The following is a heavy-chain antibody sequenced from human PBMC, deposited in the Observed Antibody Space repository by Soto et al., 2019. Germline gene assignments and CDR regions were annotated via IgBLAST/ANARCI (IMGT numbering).Heavy chain of an antibody. Sequence: QVLVQESGPGLVKPSQTLTLSCTVSGGSVDSGNHYRNWIRQPPGKGLEWIGYIYYGENTYYNPSLKSRATISVDTSQSRFSLRLTSVTAADTAVYYCARDMGSAMTTRIFDHWGQGTLVTVSS. CDR1: GGSVDSGNHY. J-gene: IGHJ4*02. D-gene: IGHD4-17*01. CDR3: ARDMGSAMTTRIFDH. V-gene: IGHV4-30-4*01. CDR2: IYYGENT.